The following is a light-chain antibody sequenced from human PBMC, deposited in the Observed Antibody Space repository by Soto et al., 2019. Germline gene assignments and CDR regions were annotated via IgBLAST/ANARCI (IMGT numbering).Light chain of an antibody. J-gene: IGLJ2*01. CDR1: SSNIGSKY. V-gene: IGLV1-47*01. CDR2: RDN. Sequence: QSVLTQPPSTSGTPGQRVTISCSGSSSNIGSKYVYWYQQLPGTAPKLLMYRDNQRSSGVPDRFSGSKSGTSASLAIRGLRSDDESDYYCAAWYDSLSGVVFCGGTKFTDL. CDR3: AAWYDSLSGVV.